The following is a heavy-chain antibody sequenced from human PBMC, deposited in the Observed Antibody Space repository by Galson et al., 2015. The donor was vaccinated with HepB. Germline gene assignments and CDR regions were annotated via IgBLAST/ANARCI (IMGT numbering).Heavy chain of an antibody. CDR3: AKGYGLFDC. D-gene: IGHD4-17*01. CDR2: ISYDGRNQ. J-gene: IGHJ5*01. Sequence: SLRLSCAASGFTFRTFAMHWVRRAPGKGLEWVAVISYDGRNQYYADSVQGRITISRDNSKNTLYLQMNSLRAEDTVIYYCAKGYGLFDCWGQGTLVTVSS. CDR1: GFTFRTFA. V-gene: IGHV3-30-3*01.